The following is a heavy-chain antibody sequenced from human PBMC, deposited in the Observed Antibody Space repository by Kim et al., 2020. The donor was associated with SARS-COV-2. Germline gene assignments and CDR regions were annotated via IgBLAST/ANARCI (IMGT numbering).Heavy chain of an antibody. D-gene: IGHD3-3*01. V-gene: IGHV4-34*01. CDR1: GGSFSGYY. CDR2: INHSGST. Sequence: SETLSLTCAVYGGSFSGYYWSWIRQPPGKGLEWIGEINHSGSTNYNPSLKSRVTISVDTSKNQFSLKLSSVTAADTAVYYCARGPPRVIRFLLGENYGMDVWGQGTKVTV. CDR3: ARGPPRVIRFLLGENYGMDV. J-gene: IGHJ6*02.